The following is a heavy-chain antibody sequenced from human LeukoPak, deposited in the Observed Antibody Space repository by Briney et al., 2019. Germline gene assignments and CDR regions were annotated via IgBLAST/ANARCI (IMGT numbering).Heavy chain of an antibody. J-gene: IGHJ4*02. Sequence: PGGSLRLSCAASGFTFSNYWMSWVRQAPGKGLEWVANIKEDGSEKYYVDSVKGRFIVSRDNAKNSLNLQMNSLRAEDTAVYYCAKDGYIGYWGQGTLVTVSS. V-gene: IGHV3-7*03. CDR2: IKEDGSEK. CDR1: GFTFSNYW. D-gene: IGHD6-13*01. CDR3: AKDGYIGY.